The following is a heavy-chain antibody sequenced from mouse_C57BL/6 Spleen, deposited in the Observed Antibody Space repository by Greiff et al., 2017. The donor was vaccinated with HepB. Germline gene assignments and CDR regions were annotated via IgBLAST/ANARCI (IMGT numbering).Heavy chain of an antibody. V-gene: IGHV1-64*01. CDR2: IHPNSGST. Sequence: VQLQQSGAELVKPGASVKLSCKASGYTFTSYWMHWVKQRPGQGLEWIGMIHPNSGSTNYNEKFKSKATLTVDKSSSTAYMQLSSLTSEDSAVYYCARRTYYDYDDAMDYWGQGTSVTVSS. CDR1: GYTFTSYW. J-gene: IGHJ4*01. CDR3: ARRTYYDYDDAMDY. D-gene: IGHD2-4*01.